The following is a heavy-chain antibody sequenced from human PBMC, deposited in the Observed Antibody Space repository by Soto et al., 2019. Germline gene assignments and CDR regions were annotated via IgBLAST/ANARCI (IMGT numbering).Heavy chain of an antibody. Sequence: WETLSLTCTVSGSSISPYYWSWIRQPPGKGLEWIGYIYYSGSTKYNPSLKSRVTISLGTTKNQFSLRLRSVTAADTAVYYCVRVGGYYGDYPNFDYWGQGALVTVSS. CDR3: VRVGGYYGDYPNFDY. CDR2: IYYSGST. V-gene: IGHV4-59*01. CDR1: GSSISPYY. J-gene: IGHJ4*02. D-gene: IGHD4-17*01.